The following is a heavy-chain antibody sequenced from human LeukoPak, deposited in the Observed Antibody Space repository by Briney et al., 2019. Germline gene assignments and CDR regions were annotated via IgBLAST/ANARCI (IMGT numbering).Heavy chain of an antibody. CDR3: ARITPYYYHSSPSSTPRWNYYFDY. V-gene: IGHV3-7*03. J-gene: IGHJ4*02. CDR1: GFTFSSYS. D-gene: IGHD3-22*01. Sequence: GGSLRLSCAASGFTFSSYSMNWARQAPGKGLEWVASINHNGNVNYYVDSVKGRFTISRDNAKNSLYLQMSNLRAEDTAVYFCARITPYYYHSSPSSTPRWNYYFDYWGQGTLVTVSS. CDR2: INHNGNVN.